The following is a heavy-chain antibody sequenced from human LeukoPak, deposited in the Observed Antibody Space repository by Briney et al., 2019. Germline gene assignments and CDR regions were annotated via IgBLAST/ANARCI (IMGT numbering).Heavy chain of an antibody. CDR1: GFTFSSYE. V-gene: IGHV3-48*03. CDR2: ISGSGVTM. D-gene: IGHD6-19*01. Sequence: GGSLRLPCAASGFTFSSYEMNWVRQAPGRGLEWVSYISGSGVTMYYADSVKGRFTISRDDAKNSLYLQMNSLRAEDTAVYYCAREDIRLDYFDYWGQGTLVTVSS. J-gene: IGHJ4*02. CDR3: AREDIRLDYFDY.